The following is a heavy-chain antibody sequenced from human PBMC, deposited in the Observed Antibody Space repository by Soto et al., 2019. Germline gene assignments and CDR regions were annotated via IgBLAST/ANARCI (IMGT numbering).Heavy chain of an antibody. CDR2: LNGGGTNS. CDR3: AKETAVADWFFDL. J-gene: IGHJ2*01. Sequence: EVQLLESGGGSVQPGGSLRLSCAASGFTFSSYAMSWVRQAPGKGLEWVSGLNGGGTNSYYADSVKGRFTISRDNFKNTLFLQMSSLRAEDTAVYYCAKETAVADWFFDLWGRGTLVTVSS. D-gene: IGHD6-19*01. V-gene: IGHV3-23*01. CDR1: GFTFSSYA.